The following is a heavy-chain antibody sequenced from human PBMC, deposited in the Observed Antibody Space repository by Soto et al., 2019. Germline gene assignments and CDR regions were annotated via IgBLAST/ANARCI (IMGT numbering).Heavy chain of an antibody. CDR3: ARGGVTVRTFDY. CDR1: GYTFTNYW. Sequence: LGESLKISCKGSGYTFTNYWIGWVRQMPGKGLELMGTIYLGDSDTRYSPSFQGQVTISADKSISTAYLQWSSLQASDTAMYYCARGGVTVRTFDYWGQGTLVTVSS. D-gene: IGHD3-3*01. V-gene: IGHV5-51*01. CDR2: IYLGDSDT. J-gene: IGHJ4*02.